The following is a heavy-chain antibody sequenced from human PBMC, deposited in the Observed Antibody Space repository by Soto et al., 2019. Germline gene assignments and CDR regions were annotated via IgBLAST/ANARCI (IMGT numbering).Heavy chain of an antibody. CDR1: GGSFSGYY. V-gene: IGHV4-34*01. D-gene: IGHD3-3*01. Sequence: PSETLSLTCAVYGGSFSGYYWSWIRQPPGKGLEWIGEINRSGSTNYNPSLKSRVTISVDTSKNQFSLKLSSVTAADTAVYYCARRRTIFGVVIRGNWFDPWGQGTLVTVSS. J-gene: IGHJ5*02. CDR2: INRSGST. CDR3: ARRRTIFGVVIRGNWFDP.